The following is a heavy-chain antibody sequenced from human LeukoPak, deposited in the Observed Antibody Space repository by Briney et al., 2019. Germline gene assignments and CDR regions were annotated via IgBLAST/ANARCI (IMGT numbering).Heavy chain of an antibody. CDR1: GFTFSSYG. Sequence: PGRSLRLSCAASGFTFSSYGMHWVRQAPGKGLEWVAVIWYDGSNKYYADSVKGRFTISRDNSKNTLYLQMNSLRAEDTAVYYCARDMRAMVRGVIVYYGMDVWGKGTTVTVSS. V-gene: IGHV3-33*01. D-gene: IGHD3-10*01. CDR3: ARDMRAMVRGVIVYYGMDV. CDR2: IWYDGSNK. J-gene: IGHJ6*04.